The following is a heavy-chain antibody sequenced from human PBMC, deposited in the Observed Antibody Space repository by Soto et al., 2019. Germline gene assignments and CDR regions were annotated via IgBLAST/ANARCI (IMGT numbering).Heavy chain of an antibody. CDR2: IYYSGST. D-gene: IGHD5-18*01. J-gene: IGHJ4*02. V-gene: IGHV4-59*01. CDR1: GGSISSYY. Sequence: SETLSLTCTVSGGSISSYYWSWIRQPPGKGLEWIGYIYYSGSTNYNPSLKSRVTISVDTSKNQFSLKLSSVTAADTAVYYCARTLYSYGPRCDHWGQGTLVTVS. CDR3: ARTLYSYGPRCDH.